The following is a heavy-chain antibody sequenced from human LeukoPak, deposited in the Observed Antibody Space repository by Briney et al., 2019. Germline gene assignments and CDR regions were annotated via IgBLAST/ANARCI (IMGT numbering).Heavy chain of an antibody. V-gene: IGHV3-30*19. CDR3: ARRYGAQRFDY. Sequence: GGSLRLSCEASGFTFSSYDMHWVRQAPGKGLEWVAVISYDGSNKYYADSVKGRFTISRDNSKNTLYLQMNSLRAEDTAVYYCARRYGAQRFDYWGQGTLVTVSS. J-gene: IGHJ4*02. CDR1: GFTFSSYD. CDR2: ISYDGSNK. D-gene: IGHD4-17*01.